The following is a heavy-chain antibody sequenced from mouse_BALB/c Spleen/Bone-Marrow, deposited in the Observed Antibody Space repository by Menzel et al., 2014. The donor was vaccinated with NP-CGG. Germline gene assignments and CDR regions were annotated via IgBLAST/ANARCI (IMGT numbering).Heavy chain of an antibody. CDR3: ARQLGLRWAMDY. V-gene: IGHV5-12-2*01. D-gene: IGHD3-1*01. CDR2: ISNGGGST. CDR1: GFTFSSYT. J-gene: IGHJ4*01. Sequence: EVQLQQSGGGLVQPGGSLKLSCAASGFTFSSYTVSWVRQTPEKRLEWVAYISNGGGSTYYPDTVKGRFTISRDNAKNTLYLQMNSLKSEDTAMYYCARQLGLRWAMDYWGQGTSVTVSS.